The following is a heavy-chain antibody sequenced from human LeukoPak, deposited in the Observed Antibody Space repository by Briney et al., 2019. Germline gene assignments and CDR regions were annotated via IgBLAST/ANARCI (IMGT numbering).Heavy chain of an antibody. V-gene: IGHV4-59*01. CDR3: ARTGVIQLWPYFDY. J-gene: IGHJ4*02. Sequence: SETLSLTCTVSGGSISSYYWSWIRQPPGKGLEWIGYIYYSGSTNYNPSLKSRVTISVDTSKNQFSLKLSSVTAADTAVYYCARTGVIQLWPYFDYWGQGTLVTVSS. CDR1: GGSISSYY. CDR2: IYYSGST. D-gene: IGHD5-18*01.